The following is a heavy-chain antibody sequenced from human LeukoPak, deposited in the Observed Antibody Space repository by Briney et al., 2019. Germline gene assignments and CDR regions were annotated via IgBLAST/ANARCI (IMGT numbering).Heavy chain of an antibody. D-gene: IGHD3-3*01. Sequence: SQTLSLTCTVSGGSISSGGYYWSWIRQHPGKGLEWIGYIYYSGSTYYNPSLKSRVTISVDTSKNQFSLKLSSVTAADTAVYYCARTYYDFWSGYYSPYYGMDVWGQGTTVTVSS. V-gene: IGHV4-31*03. J-gene: IGHJ6*02. CDR1: GGSISSGGYY. CDR3: ARTYYDFWSGYYSPYYGMDV. CDR2: IYYSGST.